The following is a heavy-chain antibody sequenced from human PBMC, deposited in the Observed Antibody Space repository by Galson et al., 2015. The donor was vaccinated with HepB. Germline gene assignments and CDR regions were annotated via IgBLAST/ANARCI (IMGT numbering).Heavy chain of an antibody. D-gene: IGHD3-3*01. J-gene: IGHJ4*02. V-gene: IGHV3-23*01. Sequence: SLRLSCAASGFTFSNYAMSWVRQASGKGLEWVSAISGSGGSTYYADSVKGRFTVSRDNAKNTLYLQMNSLRAEDTAVYYCAREGYDFWSGYYTPYYFDYWGQGTLVTVSS. CDR3: AREGYDFWSGYYTPYYFDY. CDR2: ISGSGGST. CDR1: GFTFSNYA.